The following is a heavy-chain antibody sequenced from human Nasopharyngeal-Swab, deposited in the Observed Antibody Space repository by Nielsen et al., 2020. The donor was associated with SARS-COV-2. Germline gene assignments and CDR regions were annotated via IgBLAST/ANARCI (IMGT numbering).Heavy chain of an antibody. CDR3: ARGLSGIVPAPILGLGPYYYYYYMDV. V-gene: IGHV4-34*01. J-gene: IGHJ6*03. D-gene: IGHD2-2*01. CDR2: INHRGST. Sequence: RQAPGKGPEWFAEINHRGSTNYNPSLKSRVTLSVDTSMNQVSLEVSSVTAADTAVYYCARGLSGIVPAPILGLGPYYYYYYMDVWGKGTTVTVSS.